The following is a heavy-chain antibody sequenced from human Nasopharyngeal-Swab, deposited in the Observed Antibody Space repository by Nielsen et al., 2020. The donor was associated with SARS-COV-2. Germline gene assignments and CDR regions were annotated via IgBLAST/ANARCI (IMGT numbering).Heavy chain of an antibody. CDR2: INAGNGNT. D-gene: IGHD5-24*01. CDR3: ARDRAGGNGYFDY. Sequence: WVRQAPGQRLEWMGWINAGNGNTKYSQKFQGRVTITRDTSASTAYMELSSLRSEDTAMYYCARDRAGGNGYFDYWGQGTLVTVSS. V-gene: IGHV1-3*01. J-gene: IGHJ4*02.